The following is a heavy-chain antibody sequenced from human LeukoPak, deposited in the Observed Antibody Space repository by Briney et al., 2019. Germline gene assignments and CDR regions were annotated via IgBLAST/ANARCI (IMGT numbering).Heavy chain of an antibody. J-gene: IGHJ6*03. V-gene: IGHV4-30-4*08. CDR2: IYYSGST. Sequence: SETLSLTCTVSGGSISSGDYYWSWIRQPPGTGLEWLGYIYYSGSTYYNPSLKSRVTISVDTSKNQFSLKLSSVTAADTAVYYCARGAVSPYYYYYYMDVWGKGTTVTVSS. CDR3: ARGAVSPYYYYYYMDV. CDR1: GGSISSGDYY. D-gene: IGHD1-14*01.